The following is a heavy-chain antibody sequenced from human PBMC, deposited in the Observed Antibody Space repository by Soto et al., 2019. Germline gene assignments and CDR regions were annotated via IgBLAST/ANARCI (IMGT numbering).Heavy chain of an antibody. Sequence: QVQLLQSGAEVKKPGSSVRVSCEASGGTFRTYAISWVRQAPGQGLEWMGEIIPIFGTVNYAQKFQGRVTITADESXTXVXVDLRSLRSEDTAVYYCAKGAVAGTPTSYYYYGMDVWGQGTTVTVSS. J-gene: IGHJ6*02. V-gene: IGHV1-69*12. CDR3: AKGAVAGTPTSYYYYGMDV. CDR2: IIPIFGTV. D-gene: IGHD6-19*01. CDR1: GGTFRTYA.